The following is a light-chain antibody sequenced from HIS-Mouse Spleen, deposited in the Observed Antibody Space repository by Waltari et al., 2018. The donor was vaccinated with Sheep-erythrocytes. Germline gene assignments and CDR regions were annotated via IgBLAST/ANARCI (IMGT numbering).Light chain of an antibody. CDR1: QSVSSY. CDR3: QQRSNWPPIT. J-gene: IGKJ5*01. V-gene: IGKV3-11*01. Sequence: EIVLTQSPATLPLSPGERATLSCRASQSVSSYLAWYQQKPGQAPRLPIYDASNRATGIPARFSGSGSGTDFTLTTSSLEPEDFAVYYCQQRSNWPPITFGQGTRLEIK. CDR2: DAS.